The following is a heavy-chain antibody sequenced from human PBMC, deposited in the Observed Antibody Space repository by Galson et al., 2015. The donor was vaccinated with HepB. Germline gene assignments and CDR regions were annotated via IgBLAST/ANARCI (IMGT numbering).Heavy chain of an antibody. D-gene: IGHD5-18*01. Sequence: SLRLSCAAFGFIFTDYYMSWIRQAPGRGLEWVSYISGSGSTKFYGDSVKGRFTISRDNAKNSVYLQMNSLRAEDTAVYYCARDLRIQPNYFYFYGMDVWGQGTTVTVSS. CDR2: ISGSGSTK. V-gene: IGHV3-11*01. J-gene: IGHJ6*02. CDR3: ARDLRIQPNYFYFYGMDV. CDR1: GFIFTDYY.